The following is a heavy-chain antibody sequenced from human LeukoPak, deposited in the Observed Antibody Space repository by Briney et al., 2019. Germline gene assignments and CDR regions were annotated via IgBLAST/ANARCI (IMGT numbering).Heavy chain of an antibody. Sequence: PGGSLRLSCAASGFTFSSYSMNWVRQAPGKGLEWVSSISSSSSYIYYADSVKGRFTISRDNAKNSLYLQMNSLRAEDTAVYYCARDLVRYFDWPSAFDIWGQGTMVTVSS. J-gene: IGHJ3*02. CDR1: GFTFSSYS. CDR2: ISSSSSYI. V-gene: IGHV3-21*01. CDR3: ARDLVRYFDWPSAFDI. D-gene: IGHD3-9*01.